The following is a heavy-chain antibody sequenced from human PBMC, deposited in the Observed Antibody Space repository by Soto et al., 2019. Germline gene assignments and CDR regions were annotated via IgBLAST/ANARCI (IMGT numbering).Heavy chain of an antibody. CDR1: GCSINSDDYY. CDR2: IHSSGSI. CDR3: DRDLDGLHDDTSGPFPRPG. J-gene: IGHJ1*01. D-gene: IGHD3-22*01. Sequence: SETLSLTCTVSGCSINSDDYYWSWIRQAPGRGLEWIRYIHSSGSIYYNPSLKSRATMSIDTAGNQFSLKVSAVAVADTAVYYCDRDLDGLHDDTSGPFPRPGWGQGTLVTVSS. V-gene: IGHV4-30-4*01.